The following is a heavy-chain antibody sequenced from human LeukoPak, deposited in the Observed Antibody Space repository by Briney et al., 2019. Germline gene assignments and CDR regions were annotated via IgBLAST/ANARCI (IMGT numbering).Heavy chain of an antibody. CDR1: GDSISSSSSY. D-gene: IGHD6-19*01. V-gene: IGHV4-39*01. Sequence: SETLSLTCTVSGDSISSSSSYWGWIRQPPGEGLEWIGSIYYSGSTYYNPSLKSRVTISVDTSKDQFSLKLSSVTAADTAVYYCARRGSGWYYFDYWGQGTLVTVSS. J-gene: IGHJ4*02. CDR2: IYYSGST. CDR3: ARRGSGWYYFDY.